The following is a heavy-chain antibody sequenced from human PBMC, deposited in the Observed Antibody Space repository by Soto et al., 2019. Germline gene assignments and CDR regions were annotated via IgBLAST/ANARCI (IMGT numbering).Heavy chain of an antibody. D-gene: IGHD1-26*01. V-gene: IGHV3-21*01. CDR2: ISSRSYT. CDR1: GFTFSTSS. Sequence: PGGSLRLSCAASGFTFSTSSLYWVRQAPGKGLEWVSSISSRSYTYYADSVKGRFTISRDNAKNSLYLQMNSLRAEDTAVYYCARAIGYAIDIRGPGIMVTVSS. CDR3: ARAIGYAIDI. J-gene: IGHJ3*02.